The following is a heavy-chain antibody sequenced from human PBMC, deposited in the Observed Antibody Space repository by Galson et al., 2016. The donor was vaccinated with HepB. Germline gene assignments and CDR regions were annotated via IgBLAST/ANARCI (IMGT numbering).Heavy chain of an antibody. D-gene: IGHD2-15*01. CDR2: IDPSESYV. Sequence: QSGAEVTKPGESLRISCMGSGYKFTRHWITWVRQMPGKGLEWMGRIDPSESYVNYSPSFQGRVTISADISINTVYLQWRSLTASDTALYYCARRAGGSPFIPYNWFDSWGQGTLVTVSS. V-gene: IGHV5-10-1*01. CDR3: ARRAGGSPFIPYNWFDS. J-gene: IGHJ5*01. CDR1: GYKFTRHW.